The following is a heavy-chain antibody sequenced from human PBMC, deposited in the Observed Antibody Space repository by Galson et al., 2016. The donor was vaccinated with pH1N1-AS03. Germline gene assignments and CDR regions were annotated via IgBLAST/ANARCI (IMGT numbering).Heavy chain of an antibody. V-gene: IGHV4-59*08. CDR3: ARQGQWLVEHYYYGMDV. CDR1: GVSINSHL. CDR2: LDHTGNT. D-gene: IGHD6-19*01. Sequence: ETLSLTCSVSGVSINSHLWTWIRQTPGKELEWIGNLDHTGNTEYSPSLKTRVSISVDTSKNQLSLRLKSVTAADTAVYYCARQGQWLVEHYYYGMDVWGHGTTGTVSS. J-gene: IGHJ6*02.